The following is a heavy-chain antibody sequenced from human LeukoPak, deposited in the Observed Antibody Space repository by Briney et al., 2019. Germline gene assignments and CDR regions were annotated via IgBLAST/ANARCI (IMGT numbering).Heavy chain of an antibody. CDR2: ISSSGSTI. J-gene: IGHJ4*02. CDR3: ARDGPYSGYYFDY. D-gene: IGHD6-19*01. Sequence: GGSLRLSCAASGFTFSSHAMNWVRQAPGKGLEWVSYISSSGSTIYYADSVKGRFTISRDNAKNSLYLQMNSLRAEDTAVYYCARDGPYSGYYFDYWGQGTLVTVSS. V-gene: IGHV3-48*04. CDR1: GFTFSSHA.